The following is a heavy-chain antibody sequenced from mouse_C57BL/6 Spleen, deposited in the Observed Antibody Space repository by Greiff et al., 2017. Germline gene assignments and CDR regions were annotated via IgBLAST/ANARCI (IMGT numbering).Heavy chain of an antibody. CDR2: IRLKSDNYAT. V-gene: IGHV6-3*01. CDR3: TRYYYGSTSFAY. D-gene: IGHD1-1*01. CDR1: GFTFSNYW. J-gene: IGHJ3*01. Sequence: EVQGVESGGGLVQPGGSMKLSCVASGFTFSNYWMNWVRQSPEKGLEWVAQIRLKSDNYATHYAESVKGRFTISRDDSKSSVYLQMNNLRAEDTGIYYCTRYYYGSTSFAYWGQGTLVTVSA.